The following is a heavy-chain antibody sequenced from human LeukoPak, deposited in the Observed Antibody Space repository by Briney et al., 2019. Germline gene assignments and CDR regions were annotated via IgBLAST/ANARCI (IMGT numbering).Heavy chain of an antibody. CDR1: GFTFSTYW. CDR3: ARDPVDTA. Sequence: PGGSLRLSCVASGFTFSTYWMTWVRQAPGKGLEWVANIKQDGSEKNYVDSVKGRFTISRDNVKNSLYLQMNSLRAEDTAVYYCARDPVDTAWGQGTLVTVSS. V-gene: IGHV3-7*01. J-gene: IGHJ4*02. CDR2: IKQDGSEK. D-gene: IGHD5-18*01.